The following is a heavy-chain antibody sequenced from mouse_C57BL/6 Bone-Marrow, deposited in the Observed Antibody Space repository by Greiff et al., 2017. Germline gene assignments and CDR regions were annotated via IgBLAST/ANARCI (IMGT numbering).Heavy chain of an antibody. V-gene: IGHV1-26*01. CDR2: INPNNGGT. CDR1: GYTFTDYY. J-gene: IGHJ4*01. D-gene: IGHD1-1*01. Sequence: VQLQQSGPELVKPGASVKISCKASGYTFTDYYMNWVKQSHGKSLEWIGDINPNNGGTSYNQKFKGKATLTVDKSSSTAYMELRSLTSEDSAVYYCARGGVNFITSVVASYYAMDYWGQGTSVTVSS. CDR3: ARGGVNFITSVVASYYAMDY.